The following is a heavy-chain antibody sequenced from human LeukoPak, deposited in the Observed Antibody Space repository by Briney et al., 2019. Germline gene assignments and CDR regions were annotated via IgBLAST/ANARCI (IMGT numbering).Heavy chain of an antibody. CDR2: IHYSGST. Sequence: PSETLSLTCSVSGGSVSSGDSFWSWICQPPGRGLEWIAYIHYSGSTYYTPSLKSRVTVSIDTSKNQFSLKMNSVTSADTAVYYCARSGGVRGHYFDYWGQGTLVTVSS. CDR1: GGSVSSGDSF. V-gene: IGHV4-30-4*08. CDR3: ARSGGVRGHYFDY. J-gene: IGHJ4*02. D-gene: IGHD3-10*01.